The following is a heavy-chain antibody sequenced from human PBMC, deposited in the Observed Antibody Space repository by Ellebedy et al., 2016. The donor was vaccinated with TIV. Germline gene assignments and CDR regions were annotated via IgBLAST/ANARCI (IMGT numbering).Heavy chain of an antibody. D-gene: IGHD2/OR15-2a*01. V-gene: IGHV1-18*01. J-gene: IGHJ6*03. CDR3: ARRFVTSGYYYYYYMDV. Sequence: ASVKVSXKASGYTFTSYGISWVRQAPGQGLEWMGWISAYNGNTNYAQKLQGRVTMTTDTSTSTAYMELRSLRSDDTAVYYCARRFVTSGYYYYYYMDVWGKGTTVTVSS. CDR1: GYTFTSYG. CDR2: ISAYNGNT.